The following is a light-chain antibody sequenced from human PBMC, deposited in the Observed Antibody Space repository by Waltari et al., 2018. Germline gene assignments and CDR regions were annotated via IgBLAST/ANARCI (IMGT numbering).Light chain of an antibody. V-gene: IGKV1-5*03. CDR2: TTS. CDR3: QHYISSPWT. J-gene: IGKJ1*01. CDR1: ETIVSW. Sequence: DIQMTQFPSTLSASVGDTVTITCRASETIVSWLAWYQQNPGKAPRLLIHTTSNLATGVPSMFSGRGSGTQFTLTIGSLQPDDVATYYCQHYISSPWTFGQGTKVEIK.